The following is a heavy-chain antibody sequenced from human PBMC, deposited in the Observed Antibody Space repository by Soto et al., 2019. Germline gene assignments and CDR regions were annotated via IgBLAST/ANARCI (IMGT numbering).Heavy chain of an antibody. CDR3: ARRRFSGTYYFGH. J-gene: IGHJ4*02. Sequence: QVQLMQSGAEVKKPGSSVKVSCKASGGTFTSYAISWVRQAPGQGLEWMGGITPIFGTANYAQKFQGRVTISAGGSTSTAHMEPSSLRSEDTAVYYCARRRFSGTYYFGHWGQGTLVTVSS. CDR1: GGTFTSYA. CDR2: ITPIFGTA. V-gene: IGHV1-69*01. D-gene: IGHD1-26*01.